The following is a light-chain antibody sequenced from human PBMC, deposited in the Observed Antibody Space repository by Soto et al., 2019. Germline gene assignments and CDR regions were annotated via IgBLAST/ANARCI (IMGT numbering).Light chain of an antibody. J-gene: IGKJ1*01. CDR1: QGISSW. CDR3: QQPNGYSERM. V-gene: IGKV1-5*01. Sequence: DIQITQSPSSVSASVGDRSTITCLASQGISSWLAWYQQKPGKAPKLLIYGASSLASGVPSRFSGSGSGTEFTLTISSLQPDDFATYYCQQPNGYSERMVGQGTEVDIK. CDR2: GAS.